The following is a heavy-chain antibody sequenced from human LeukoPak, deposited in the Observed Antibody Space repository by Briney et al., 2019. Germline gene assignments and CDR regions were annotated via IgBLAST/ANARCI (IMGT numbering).Heavy chain of an antibody. CDR3: ASTSRIAARTTYFDY. D-gene: IGHD6-13*01. CDR2: IIPIFGTA. CDR1: GGTFSSYA. Sequence: ASVKVSCKASGGTFSSYAISWVRQAPGQGLEWMGGIIPIFGTANYAQKFQGRVTITTDESTSTAYMELSSLRSEDTAVYYCASTSRIAARTTYFDYWGQGTLVTVSS. V-gene: IGHV1-69*05. J-gene: IGHJ4*02.